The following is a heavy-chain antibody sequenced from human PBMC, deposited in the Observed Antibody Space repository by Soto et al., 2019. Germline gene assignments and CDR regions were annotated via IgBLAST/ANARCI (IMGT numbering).Heavy chain of an antibody. D-gene: IGHD2-15*01. V-gene: IGHV1-69*13. Sequence: SVKVSCKASGGTFSSYAISWVRQAPGQGLEWVGGIIPIFGTANYAQKFQGRVTITADESTSTAYMELSSLRSEDTAVYYCARYGYCSGGSCYYYGMDVWGQGTTVTVSS. CDR1: GGTFSSYA. CDR2: IIPIFGTA. J-gene: IGHJ6*02. CDR3: ARYGYCSGGSCYYYGMDV.